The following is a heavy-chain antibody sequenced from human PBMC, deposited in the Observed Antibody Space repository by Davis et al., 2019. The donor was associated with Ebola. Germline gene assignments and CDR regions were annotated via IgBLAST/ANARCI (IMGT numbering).Heavy chain of an antibody. Sequence: PGGFLRLSCAASGFTFNSYAIRWPRLAPGKGLEWVAVIWYDGSNKYYADSVKGRFTISRDNSKNTLYLQMNSLRAEDTAVYYCAKSKGVAGNRGQHIDYWGQGTLVTVSS. J-gene: IGHJ4*02. V-gene: IGHV3-33*06. D-gene: IGHD6-19*01. CDR1: GFTFNSYA. CDR3: AKSKGVAGNRGQHIDY. CDR2: IWYDGSNK.